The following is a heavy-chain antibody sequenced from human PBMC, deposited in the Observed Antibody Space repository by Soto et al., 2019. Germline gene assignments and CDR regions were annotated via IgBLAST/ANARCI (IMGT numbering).Heavy chain of an antibody. D-gene: IGHD3-10*01. J-gene: IGHJ6*02. CDR3: AGGIGFAYGMDV. Sequence: GGSLRLSCAASGFTFSSYSMNWVRQAPGKGLEWVSSISSSSSYIYYADSVKGRFTISRDNAKNSLYLQMNSLRAEDTAVYYCAGGIGFAYGMDVWGQGTTVTVSS. CDR2: ISSSSSYI. V-gene: IGHV3-21*01. CDR1: GFTFSSYS.